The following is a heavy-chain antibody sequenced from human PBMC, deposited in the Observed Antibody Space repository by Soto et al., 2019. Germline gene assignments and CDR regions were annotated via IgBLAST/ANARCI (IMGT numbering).Heavy chain of an antibody. CDR2: MNPSNGNA. J-gene: IGHJ4*02. CDR1: GYTFITYD. V-gene: IGHV1-8*01. Sequence: GAAVKVSCKASGYTFITYDIHWVRQATGQGLEWMGWMNPSNGNAGYAQKFQGRVTMTRNTSISTAYMDLSSLRSEDTAVYFCARRKERSGPHYFDSWGQGTLVTV. CDR3: ARRKERSGPHYFDS. D-gene: IGHD6-25*01.